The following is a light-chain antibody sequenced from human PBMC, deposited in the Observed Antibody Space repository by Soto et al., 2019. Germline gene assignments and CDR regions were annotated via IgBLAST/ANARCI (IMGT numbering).Light chain of an antibody. J-gene: IGLJ1*01. CDR2: DVS. Sequence: QSVLTKPRSVYGSPGQSVTITCTGTSSDVGGRYNYVSWYQQHPGKAPKLMIYDVSKRPSGVPDRFSGSKSGNTASLTISGLQAEDEADYYCCSYTNIDTYVFVTGTKVTVL. CDR1: SSDVGGRYNY. V-gene: IGLV2-11*01. CDR3: CSYTNIDTYV.